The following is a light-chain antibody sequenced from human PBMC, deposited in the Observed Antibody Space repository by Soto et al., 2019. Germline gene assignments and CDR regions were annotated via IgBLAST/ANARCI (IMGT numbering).Light chain of an antibody. CDR1: QSVRTY. CDR3: QQRDNWYT. Sequence: EIVLTQSPATLSLSPGERATLSCRASQSVRTYLAWYQQKPGQAPRLLIFDASNRATGIPARFSGSGSGTDFTLTISSLEPEDFAVYYCQQRDNWYTFGQGTKLEIK. V-gene: IGKV3-11*01. CDR2: DAS. J-gene: IGKJ2*01.